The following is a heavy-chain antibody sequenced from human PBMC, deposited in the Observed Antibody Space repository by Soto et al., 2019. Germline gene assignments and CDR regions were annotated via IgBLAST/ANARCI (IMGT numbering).Heavy chain of an antibody. J-gene: IGHJ5*02. D-gene: IGHD6-13*01. CDR3: AREPIPVYYIAAAGTFWFDP. CDR1: GGSISSSSYY. V-gene: IGHV4-39*02. Sequence: SETLSLTCTVSGGSISSSSYYWGWIRQPPGKGLEWIGSIYYSGSTYYNPSLKSRVTISVDTSKNQFSLKLSPVTAADTAVYYCAREPIPVYYIAAAGTFWFDPWGQGTLVTVSS. CDR2: IYYSGST.